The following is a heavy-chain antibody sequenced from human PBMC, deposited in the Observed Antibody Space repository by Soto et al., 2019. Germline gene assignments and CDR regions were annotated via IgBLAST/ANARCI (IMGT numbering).Heavy chain of an antibody. CDR1: SGSISSSNW. CDR3: AKEFVRFLGLDP. CDR2: IYHSGST. D-gene: IGHD3-3*01. V-gene: IGHV4-4*02. J-gene: IGHJ5*02. Sequence: SETLSLTCAVSSGSISSSNWWSWVRQPPGKGLEWIGEIYHSGSTNYSPSLKSRVTISVDKSKNQFSLKLSSVTAADTAVYYCAKEFVRFLGLDPWGQGTLVTVSS.